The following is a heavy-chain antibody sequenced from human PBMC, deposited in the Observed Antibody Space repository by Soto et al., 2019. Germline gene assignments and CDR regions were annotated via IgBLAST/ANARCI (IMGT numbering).Heavy chain of an antibody. CDR2: ISGSGGST. Sequence: PGGSLRLSCAASGFTFSSYAMSWVRQAPGKGLEWVSAISGSGGSTYYADSVKGRFTISRDNSKNTLYLQMNSLRAEDTVVYYCAKAHRQLVSLSYFDYWGQGTLVTVSS. CDR1: GFTFSSYA. CDR3: AKAHRQLVSLSYFDY. J-gene: IGHJ4*02. V-gene: IGHV3-23*01. D-gene: IGHD6-6*01.